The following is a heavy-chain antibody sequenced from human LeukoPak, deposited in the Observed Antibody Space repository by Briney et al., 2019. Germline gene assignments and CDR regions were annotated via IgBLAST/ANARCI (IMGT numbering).Heavy chain of an antibody. Sequence: GGSLRLSRAASGFTFSSYAMHWVRQAPGKGLEWVAVISYDGSNKYYADSVKGRFTISRDNSKNTLYLQMNSLRAEDTAVYYCARDRGGYDLLYYFDYWGQGTLVTVSS. CDR3: ARDRGGYDLLYYFDY. CDR2: ISYDGSNK. J-gene: IGHJ4*02. D-gene: IGHD5-12*01. V-gene: IGHV3-30*04. CDR1: GFTFSSYA.